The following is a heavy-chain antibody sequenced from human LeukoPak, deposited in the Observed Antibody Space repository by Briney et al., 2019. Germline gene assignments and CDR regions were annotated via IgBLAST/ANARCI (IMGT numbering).Heavy chain of an antibody. CDR1: GGSFSGYY. Sequence: SETLSLTCAVYGGSFSGYYWSWIRQPPGKGLEWIGEINHSGSTNYNPSLKSRVTISVDTSKNQFSLKLNSVTAADTAVYYCARHQVDTAMVTGYYFDYWGQGTLVTVSS. D-gene: IGHD5-18*01. CDR2: INHSGST. V-gene: IGHV4-34*01. J-gene: IGHJ4*02. CDR3: ARHQVDTAMVTGYYFDY.